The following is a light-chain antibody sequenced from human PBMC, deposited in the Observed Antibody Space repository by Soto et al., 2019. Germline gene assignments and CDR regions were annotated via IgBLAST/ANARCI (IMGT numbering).Light chain of an antibody. V-gene: IGKV3-20*01. J-gene: IGKJ2*01. CDR1: QSISTSY. Sequence: EIVLTQSPGTRSSSPGERATLSCRASQSISTSYLAWYQQKPGQAPRLLIYGTSSRATGIPNRFSGSESGTDFALTISRLEPEDYAVYYCQEYGCSLMYTFDHGPKLEIK. CDR3: QEYGCSLMYT. CDR2: GTS.